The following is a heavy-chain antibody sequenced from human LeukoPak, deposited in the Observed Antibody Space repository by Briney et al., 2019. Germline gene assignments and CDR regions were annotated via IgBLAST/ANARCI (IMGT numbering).Heavy chain of an antibody. J-gene: IGHJ5*02. Sequence: ASVKVSCKASGYTFTGYYMHWVRQAPGQGLEWMGWINPNSGGTNYAQKFQGRVTITRDMSTSTAYVELSSLRSEDTAVYYCAADYDYVWGSYRFDPWGQGTLVTVSS. V-gene: IGHV1-2*02. D-gene: IGHD3-16*01. CDR1: GYTFTGYY. CDR2: INPNSGGT. CDR3: AADYDYVWGSYRFDP.